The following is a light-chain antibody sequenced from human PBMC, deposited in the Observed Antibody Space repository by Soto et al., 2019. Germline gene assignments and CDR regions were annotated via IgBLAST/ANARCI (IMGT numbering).Light chain of an antibody. CDR1: QSLVHRDGKTY. V-gene: IGKV2-24*01. CDR3: LQATQFPHT. Sequence: DIVMTQAPLSSPVTLGQPASISCRSSQSLVHRDGKTYLSWLQKKPGQPPRFLIYKVANRIAGVPDRFRGDGAGTNFTLEITRVAPEDGGLYYCLQATQFPHTFGQGTRLEIK. CDR2: KVA. J-gene: IGKJ2*01.